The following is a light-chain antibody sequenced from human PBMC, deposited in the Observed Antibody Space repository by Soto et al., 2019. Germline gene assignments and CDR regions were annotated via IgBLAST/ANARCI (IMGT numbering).Light chain of an antibody. V-gene: IGKV3-20*01. Sequence: IVLMQSPATLSLSPGERATLSCRASRSLSSDYLAWYQQKPGQAPRLLFYDASRRATGTPDRFSVSGSGTDFTLTISRLEPEDFAVYYCQQYGISPLTFGGGTKVDI. CDR2: DAS. J-gene: IGKJ4*01. CDR1: RSLSSDY. CDR3: QQYGISPLT.